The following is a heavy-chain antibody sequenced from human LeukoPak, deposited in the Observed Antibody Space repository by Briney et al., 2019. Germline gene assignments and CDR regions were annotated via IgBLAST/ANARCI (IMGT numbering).Heavy chain of an antibody. J-gene: IGHJ6*03. V-gene: IGHV3-23*01. CDR1: GFTFSSYA. D-gene: IGHD2-15*01. Sequence: SGGSLRLSCAASGFTFSSYAMSWVRQAPGKGLEWVSAISGSGGSTYYADSVKGRFTISRDNSKNTLYVQMNSLRAEDTAVYYCAKEGRYCSGGSCFRMLGYMDVWGKGTTVTVSS. CDR3: AKEGRYCSGGSCFRMLGYMDV. CDR2: ISGSGGST.